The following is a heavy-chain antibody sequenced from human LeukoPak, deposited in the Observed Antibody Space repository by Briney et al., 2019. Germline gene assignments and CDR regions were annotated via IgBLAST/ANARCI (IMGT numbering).Heavy chain of an antibody. V-gene: IGHV4-59*12. CDR2: IYYSGST. CDR1: GGSISSYY. Sequence: PSETLSLTCTVSGGSISSYYWSWIRQPPGKGLEWIGYIYYSGSTYYNPSLKSRVTISVDTSKNQFSLKLSSVTAADTAVYYCARGPWNASLGYWGQGTLVTVSS. J-gene: IGHJ4*02. CDR3: ARGPWNASLGY. D-gene: IGHD1-1*01.